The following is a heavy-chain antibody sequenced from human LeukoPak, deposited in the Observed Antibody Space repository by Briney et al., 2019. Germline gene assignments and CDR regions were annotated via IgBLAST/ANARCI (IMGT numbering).Heavy chain of an antibody. D-gene: IGHD3-10*01. CDR2: INPNSGVT. CDR3: ARGSRSSDDC. CDR1: GYTLTDYY. J-gene: IGHJ4*02. Sequence: VASVKVSCKASGYTLTDYYVHWARQAPGQGLEWIGWINPNSGVTHYPRNLQDRVTVTTDTSINTAYMELSSLRSDDTAVYYCARGSRSSDDCWGQGTLVTVSS. V-gene: IGHV1-2*02.